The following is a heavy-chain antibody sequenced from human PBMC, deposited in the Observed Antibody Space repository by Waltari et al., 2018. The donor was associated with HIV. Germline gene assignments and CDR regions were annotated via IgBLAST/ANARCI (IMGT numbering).Heavy chain of an antibody. V-gene: IGHV3-13*01. Sequence: EVQLVESGGGLVQPGGSLRLSCAASGFTFSSYDMHWVRQATGKGLEWVSAIGTAGDTYYPGSVKGRFTISRENAKNSLYLQMNSLRAGDTAVYYCARGDTSRRAFDIWGQGTMVTVSS. D-gene: IGHD2-21*01. CDR2: IGTAGDT. CDR3: ARGDTSRRAFDI. J-gene: IGHJ3*02. CDR1: GFTFSSYD.